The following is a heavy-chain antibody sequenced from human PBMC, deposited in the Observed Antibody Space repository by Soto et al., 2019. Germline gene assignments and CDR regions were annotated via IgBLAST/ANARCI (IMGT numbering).Heavy chain of an antibody. D-gene: IGHD3-16*01. CDR1: GFTFNNYG. V-gene: IGHV3-33*01. CDR3: ARDRNRVGGHNWFDS. Sequence: QVQLVESGGGVVQPGRSLTLSCAASGFTFNNYGMHWVRQAPGKGLEWVAIIWDNGSTKYYADSVKGRFTISRDTSKSTLNLKMNSLRAEDTAIYFCARDRNRVGGHNWFDSWGQGTLVTVSS. J-gene: IGHJ5*01. CDR2: IWDNGSTK.